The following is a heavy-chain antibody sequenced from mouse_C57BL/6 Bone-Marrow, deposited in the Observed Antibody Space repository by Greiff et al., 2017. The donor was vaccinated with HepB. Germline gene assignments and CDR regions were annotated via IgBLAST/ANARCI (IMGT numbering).Heavy chain of an antibody. V-gene: IGHV1-80*01. CDR1: GYAFSSYW. Sequence: VQLQESGAELVKPGASVKISCKASGYAFSSYWMNWVKQRPGKGLEWIGQIYPGDGDTNYNGKFKGKATLTADKASSTAYMQLSSLTSEDSAVYCCARALTTVVATSDWGQGTTLTVSS. J-gene: IGHJ2*01. D-gene: IGHD1-1*01. CDR2: IYPGDGDT. CDR3: ARALTTVVATSD.